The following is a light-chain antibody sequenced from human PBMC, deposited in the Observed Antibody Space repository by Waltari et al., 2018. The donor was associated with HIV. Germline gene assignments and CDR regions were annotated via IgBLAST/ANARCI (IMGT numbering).Light chain of an antibody. CDR1: TSNIGAGYA. J-gene: IGLJ2*01. CDR3: QSYDSSLSGVI. V-gene: IGLV1-40*01. CDR2: GNT. Sequence: QSVLTQPPSVSGAPGQRVTISCTGNTSNIGAGYAVPWYQQLPGTAPKLLIYGNTNRPSGVPDRFSGSPSGTSASLAITGLQADDEADFYCQSYDSSLSGVIFGGGTKLTVL.